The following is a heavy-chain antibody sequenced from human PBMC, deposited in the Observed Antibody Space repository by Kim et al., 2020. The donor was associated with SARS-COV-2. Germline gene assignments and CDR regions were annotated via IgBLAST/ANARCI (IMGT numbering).Heavy chain of an antibody. CDR2: INHSGST. CDR3: SSGIVVGANPYYYYGMDV. V-gene: IGHV4-34*01. D-gene: IGHD1-26*01. J-gene: IGHJ6*01. CDR1: GGSFSGYY. Sequence: SETLSLTCAVYGGSFSGYYWSWIRQPPGKGLEWIGEINHSGSTNYNPSLKSRVTISVDTSKNQFSLQLSSVTAADTAVYYCSSGIVVGANPYYYYGMDV.